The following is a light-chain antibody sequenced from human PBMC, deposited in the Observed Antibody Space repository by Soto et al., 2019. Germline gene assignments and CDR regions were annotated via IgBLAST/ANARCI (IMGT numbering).Light chain of an antibody. CDR3: SQDNGFPPT. J-gene: IGKJ4*01. V-gene: IGKV1-12*01. CDR2: AAS. CDR1: HGLGSR. Sequence: DIQMTQSPSSVSASVGDRVTITCRASHGLGSRLAWYQQKPGKAPKFLIYAASSLQSGVPSRFSGSAYGPDFTLTIPSLQREDCASYFWSQDNGFPPTFGGGPKVGI.